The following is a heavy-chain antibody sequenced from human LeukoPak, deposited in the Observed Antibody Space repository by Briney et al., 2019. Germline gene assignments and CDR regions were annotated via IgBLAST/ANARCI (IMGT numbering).Heavy chain of an antibody. J-gene: IGHJ6*03. CDR2: IYYSGST. CDR1: GGSISSYY. Sequence: SETLSLTCTVSGGSISSYYWSWIRQPPGKGLEWIGYIYYSGSTNYNPSLKSRVTISVDTSKSQFSLKLSSVTAADTAVYYCARDGAVVPAAKGYYYMDVWGKGTTVTVSS. D-gene: IGHD2-2*01. CDR3: ARDGAVVPAAKGYYYMDV. V-gene: IGHV4-59*01.